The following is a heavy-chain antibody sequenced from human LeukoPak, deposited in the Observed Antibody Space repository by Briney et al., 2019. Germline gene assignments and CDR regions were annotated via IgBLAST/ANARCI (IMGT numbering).Heavy chain of an antibody. CDR3: ARHQPLISVAATGYFDL. D-gene: IGHD2-15*01. CDR2: IYYSGYT. J-gene: IGHJ2*01. Sequence: PSETLSLTCTVSGGSFNNHYWSWIRQSPGKRLEWIGYIYYSGYTSYNPSLKSRVTKSTATTRSQFSLKLNSVTAADTAVYYWARHQPLISVAATGYFDLWGRGSLVTVSS. V-gene: IGHV4-59*08. CDR1: GGSFNNHY.